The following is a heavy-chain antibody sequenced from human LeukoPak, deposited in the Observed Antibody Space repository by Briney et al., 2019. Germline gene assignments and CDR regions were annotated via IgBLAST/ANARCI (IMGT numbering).Heavy chain of an antibody. D-gene: IGHD6-13*01. J-gene: IGHJ4*01. CDR2: IRQDGSEK. Sequence: GGSLRLSCEVSGFTFTDYWMNWVRQAPGKGPGWVASIRQDGSEKTYVDSVKGRFTISRDNTKNSLSLQLNGLRAEDTAVYYCARDGTAAGLYFDLWGQGTLVTVSS. CDR3: ARDGTAAGLYFDL. V-gene: IGHV3-7*04. CDR1: GFTFTDYW.